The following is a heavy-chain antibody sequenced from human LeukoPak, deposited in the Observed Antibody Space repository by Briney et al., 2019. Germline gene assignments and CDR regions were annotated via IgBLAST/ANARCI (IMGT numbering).Heavy chain of an antibody. Sequence: GGSLRLSCAVSEFTFSSYEMNWVRQAPGKGLEWVSYISGSGRTIYNADSVKGRFTISRDNSKNTLYLQMNSLRAEDTAVYYCARAAQGFDAFDIWGQGTMVTVSS. CDR3: ARAAQGFDAFDI. V-gene: IGHV3-48*03. J-gene: IGHJ3*02. CDR1: EFTFSSYE. CDR2: ISGSGRTI.